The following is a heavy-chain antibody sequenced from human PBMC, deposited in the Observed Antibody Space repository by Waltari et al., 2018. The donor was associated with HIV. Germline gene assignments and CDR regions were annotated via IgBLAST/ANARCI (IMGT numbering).Heavy chain of an antibody. Sequence: QVQLVESGGGVVQPGRSLRLSCAASGFTFSSYGMRWVRHAPGKGLEWVAVIWYDGSNKYYADSVKGRFTISRDNSKNTLYLQMNSLRAEDTAVYYCARDVGPLMTTVTTSYGMDVWGQGTTVTVSS. J-gene: IGHJ6*02. CDR2: IWYDGSNK. CDR1: GFTFSSYG. V-gene: IGHV3-33*01. CDR3: ARDVGPLMTTVTTSYGMDV. D-gene: IGHD4-17*01.